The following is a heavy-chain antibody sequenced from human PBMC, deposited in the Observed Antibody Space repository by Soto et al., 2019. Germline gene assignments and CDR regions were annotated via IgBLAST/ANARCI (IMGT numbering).Heavy chain of an antibody. V-gene: IGHV4-30-2*01. CDR2: IYHSGST. D-gene: IGHD2-2*01. Sequence: AVSGVYIRRGGYSWSWIRQPPGKGLEWIGYIYHSGSTYYNPSLKSRVTISVDRSKNQFSLKLSSVTAADTAVYYCPRVPDRWGQGTLVTVSS. J-gene: IGHJ5*02. CDR3: PRVPDR. CDR1: GVYIRRGGYS.